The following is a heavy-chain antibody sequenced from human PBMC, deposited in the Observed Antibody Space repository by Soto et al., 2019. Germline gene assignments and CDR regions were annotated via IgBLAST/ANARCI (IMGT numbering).Heavy chain of an antibody. V-gene: IGHV1-3*01. CDR1: GYTFTSYA. CDR3: ARSIVVVTALDY. J-gene: IGHJ4*02. D-gene: IGHD2-21*02. CDR2: INAGNGNT. Sequence: GASVEVSCKASGYTFTSYAMHWVRQAPGQRPEWMGWINAGNGNTKYSQKFQGRVTITRDTSASTAYMELSSLRSEDTAVYYCARSIVVVTALDYWGPGTLVTVSS.